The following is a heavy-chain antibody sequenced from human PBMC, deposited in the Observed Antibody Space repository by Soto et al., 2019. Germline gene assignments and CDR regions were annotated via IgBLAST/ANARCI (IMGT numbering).Heavy chain of an antibody. CDR2: MFYSGTA. CDR3: AKDWYGDYNP. D-gene: IGHD4-17*01. V-gene: IGHV4-31*03. CDR1: GASISSGGYS. Sequence: SETLSLTCTVSGASISSGGYSWTWIRQHPGKGLEWIGYMFYSGTAHYNPSLQSRVSISIGTPKNQFSLNLRSVTAADSAVYYCAKDWYGDYNPWGQGTLVTVSS. J-gene: IGHJ5*02.